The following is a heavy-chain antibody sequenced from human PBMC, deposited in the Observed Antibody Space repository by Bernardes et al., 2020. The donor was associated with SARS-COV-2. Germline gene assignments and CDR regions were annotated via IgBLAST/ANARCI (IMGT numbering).Heavy chain of an antibody. Sequence: GSLRLSCAASGFTFNNYGMHWVRQAPGKGLEWVAFISYEGSKKYYLDSLKGRFTISRDSSKNTLYLQMNSLRAEDTAVYYCARDNPLLFSGGFDYWGQGTLVTVSS. D-gene: IGHD3-10*01. V-gene: IGHV3-30*03. CDR3: ARDNPLLFSGGFDY. CDR2: ISYEGSKK. J-gene: IGHJ4*02. CDR1: GFTFNNYG.